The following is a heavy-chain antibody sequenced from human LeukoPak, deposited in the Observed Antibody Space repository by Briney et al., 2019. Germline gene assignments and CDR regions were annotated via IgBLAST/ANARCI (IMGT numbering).Heavy chain of an antibody. Sequence: SETLSLTCAVYGGPFSGYYWSWIRQPPGKGLEWIGEINHSGSTNYNPSLKSRVTISVDTSKNQFSLKLSSVTAADTAVYYCARPSRRLGATYCSGGSCYSFPFDYWGQGTLVTVSS. CDR3: ARPSRRLGATYCSGGSCYSFPFDY. J-gene: IGHJ4*02. D-gene: IGHD2-15*01. CDR2: INHSGST. V-gene: IGHV4-34*01. CDR1: GGPFSGYY.